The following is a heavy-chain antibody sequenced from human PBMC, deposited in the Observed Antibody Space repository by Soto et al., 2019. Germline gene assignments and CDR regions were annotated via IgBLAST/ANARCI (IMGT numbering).Heavy chain of an antibody. D-gene: IGHD6-6*01. CDR1: GGSISSGDYY. J-gene: IGHJ5*02. V-gene: IGHV4-30-4*01. Sequence: QVQLQESGPGLVKPSQTLSLTCTVSGGSISSGDYYWSWIRQPPGQGLEWIGYIYPSGSTYYNPSLKSGVTISVDTSKNLFSLKLSSGTAADTAVYYCARERPVGARLDPWGQGTLVTVSS. CDR2: IYPSGST. CDR3: ARERPVGARLDP.